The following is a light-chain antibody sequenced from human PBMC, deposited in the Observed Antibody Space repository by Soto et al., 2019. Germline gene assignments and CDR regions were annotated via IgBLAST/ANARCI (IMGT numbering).Light chain of an antibody. V-gene: IGKV3-20*01. J-gene: IGKJ1*01. CDR1: QNVYRY. CDR3: HYGNSPPWT. Sequence: EIVLTQSPTTLSLSPGERAALSCRASQNVYRYLAWYQQKPGQAPRLLICGASSRATGIPDRFSVSGSGTDFTLSIRSLEPEDFALYYCHYGNSPPWTFGQGTKVDI. CDR2: GAS.